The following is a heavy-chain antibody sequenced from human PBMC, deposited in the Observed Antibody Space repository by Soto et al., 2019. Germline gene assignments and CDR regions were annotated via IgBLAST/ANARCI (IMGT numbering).Heavy chain of an antibody. CDR3: ARVPRLVLSYYYGMDV. J-gene: IGHJ6*02. D-gene: IGHD6-19*01. CDR1: GFTFSSYS. CDR2: ISSSSSYI. V-gene: IGHV3-21*01. Sequence: GGSLRLSCAASGFTFSSYSMNWVRQAPGKGLEWVSSISSSSSYIYYADSVKGRFTISRDNAKNSLYLQMNSLSAEDTAVYHCARVPRLVLSYYYGMDVWGQGTTVTSP.